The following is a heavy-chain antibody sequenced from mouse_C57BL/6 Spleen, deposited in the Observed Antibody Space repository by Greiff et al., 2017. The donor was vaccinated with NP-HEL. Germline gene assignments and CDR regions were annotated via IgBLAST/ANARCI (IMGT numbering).Heavy chain of an antibody. V-gene: IGHV2-2*01. Sequence: VHLVESGPGLVQPSQSLSITCTVSGFSLTSYGVHWVRQSPGKGLEWLGVIWSGGSTDYNAAFISRLSISKDNSKSQVFFKMNSLQADDTAIYYCARSYGSLPYYYAMDYWGQGTSVTVSS. CDR2: IWSGGST. J-gene: IGHJ4*01. CDR1: GFSLTSYG. D-gene: IGHD1-1*01. CDR3: ARSYGSLPYYYAMDY.